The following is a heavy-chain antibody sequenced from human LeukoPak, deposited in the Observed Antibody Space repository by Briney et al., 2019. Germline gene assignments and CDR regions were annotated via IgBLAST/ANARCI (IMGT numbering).Heavy chain of an antibody. D-gene: IGHD6-13*01. J-gene: IGHJ3*02. Sequence: SETLSLTCTVSGGSISSYYWSWIRQPPGKGLEWIGYIYYSGSTNYNPSLKSRVTISIDTSKNQFSLKLSSVTAADTAVYYCARDWLGGIAAEVAFDIWGQGTMVTVSS. V-gene: IGHV4-59*01. CDR3: ARDWLGGIAAEVAFDI. CDR1: GGSISSYY. CDR2: IYYSGST.